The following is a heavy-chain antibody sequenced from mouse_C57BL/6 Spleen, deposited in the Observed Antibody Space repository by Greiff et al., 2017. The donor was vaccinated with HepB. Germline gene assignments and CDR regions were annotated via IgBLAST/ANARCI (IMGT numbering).Heavy chain of an antibody. CDR1: GYAFSSSW. CDR3: ARRAITTVEGWYFDV. J-gene: IGHJ1*02. V-gene: IGHV1-82*01. Sequence: QVQLKESGPELVKPGASVKISCKASGYAFSSSWMNWVKQRPGKGLEWIGRIYPGDGDTNYNGKFKGKATLTADKSSSTAYMQLSSLTSEDSAVYFCARRAITTVEGWYFDVCGTGTTVTVSS. D-gene: IGHD1-1*01. CDR2: IYPGDGDT.